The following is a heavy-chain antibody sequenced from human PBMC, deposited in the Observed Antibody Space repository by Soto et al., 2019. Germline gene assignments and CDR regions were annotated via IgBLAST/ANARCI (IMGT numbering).Heavy chain of an antibody. CDR3: ARGPFRDFYFDY. J-gene: IGHJ4*02. V-gene: IGHV3-13*01. CDR1: GFTFSSYD. D-gene: IGHD3-3*01. CDR2: IGTAGDT. Sequence: GGSLRLSCAASGFTFSSYDMHWVRQATGKGLEWVSAIGTAGDTYYPGSVKGRFTISRENAKNSLYLQMNSLRAGDTAVYYCARGPFRDFYFDYWGQGTLVTVPQ.